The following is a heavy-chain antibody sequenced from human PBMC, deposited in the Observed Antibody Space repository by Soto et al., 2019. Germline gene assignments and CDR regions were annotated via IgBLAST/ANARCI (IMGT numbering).Heavy chain of an antibody. CDR1: GFKFSSYA. Sequence: GGSLRLSCSASGFKFSSYAIHWVRQAQGKGLEYVSAISSNGGSTYYADSVKGRFTISRDNSKNTLYLQMSSLRAEDTAVYYCVKLNGSYRSYYFDYWGQGTLVTVSS. CDR3: VKLNGSYRSYYFDY. J-gene: IGHJ4*02. D-gene: IGHD1-26*01. V-gene: IGHV3-64D*08. CDR2: ISSNGGST.